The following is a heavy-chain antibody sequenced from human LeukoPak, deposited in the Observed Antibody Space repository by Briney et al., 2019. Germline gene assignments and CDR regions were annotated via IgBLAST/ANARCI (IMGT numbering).Heavy chain of an antibody. CDR2: ISYDGSNK. CDR3: GRDPPYGDYGDY. J-gene: IGHJ4*02. CDR1: GFTFSSYA. Sequence: GRSLRLSCAASGFTFSSYAMHWVRQAPGKGLEWVAVISYDGSNKYYADSVKGRFTISRDNSKNTLYLQMNSLRAEDTAVYYCGRDPPYGDYGDYWGQGTLVTVSS. V-gene: IGHV3-30*04. D-gene: IGHD4-17*01.